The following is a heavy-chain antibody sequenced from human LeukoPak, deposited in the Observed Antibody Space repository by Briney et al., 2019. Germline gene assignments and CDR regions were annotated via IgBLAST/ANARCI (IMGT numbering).Heavy chain of an antibody. D-gene: IGHD5-18*01. CDR1: GGSFSGYY. Sequence: PSETLSLTCAVYGGSFSGYYWSWIRQPPEKGLEWIGEINHSGSTNYNPSLKSRVTISVDTSKNQFSLKLSSVTAADTAVYYCARCGYSYGYDYWGQGTLVTVSS. CDR3: ARCGYSYGYDY. V-gene: IGHV4-34*01. J-gene: IGHJ4*02. CDR2: INHSGST.